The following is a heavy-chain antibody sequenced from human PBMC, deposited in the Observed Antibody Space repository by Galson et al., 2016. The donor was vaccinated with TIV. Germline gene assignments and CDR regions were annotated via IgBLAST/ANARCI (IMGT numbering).Heavy chain of an antibody. CDR2: ISAYNGDI. D-gene: IGHD2-2*01. V-gene: IGHV1-18*04. CDR3: ATELYCSSISCYYYYGLDV. Sequence: QSGAEVKKPGESLKISCKASGYSFLSYGMTWVRQAPGRGLEWLGWISAYNGDIKSARKFQGRVTMTTDTSTNKAYMELRSLGSDDTAVYYCATELYCSSISCYYYYGLDVWGHGTTVTVSS. CDR1: GYSFLSYG. J-gene: IGHJ6*02.